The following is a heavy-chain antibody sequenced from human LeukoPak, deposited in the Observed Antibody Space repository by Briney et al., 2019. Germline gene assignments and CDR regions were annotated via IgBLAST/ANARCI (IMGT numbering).Heavy chain of an antibody. V-gene: IGHV4-61*02. CDR2: IYTSGST. J-gene: IGHJ1*01. D-gene: IGHD3-3*01. CDR1: GGSISSGSYY. CDR3: ARDVTIFGDXVXFXFXX. Sequence: SETLSLTCTVSGGSISSGSYYWSWIRQPAGKGLEWIGRIYTSGSTNYNPSLKSRVTISVDTSKNQFSLKLSSVTAADTAVYYCARDVTIFGDXVXFXFXXWGXXXLV.